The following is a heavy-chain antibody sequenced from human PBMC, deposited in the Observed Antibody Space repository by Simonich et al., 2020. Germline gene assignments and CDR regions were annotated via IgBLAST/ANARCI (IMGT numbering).Heavy chain of an antibody. Sequence: EVQLVESGGGLVKPGGSLRLSCAASGFTFSSYSMNWVRQAPGKGLGWVSSIIMSSSYIYYADSGKGRFTISRDNAKNSLYLQMNSLRAEDTAVYYCAREQARGGAFDIWGQGTMVTVSS. V-gene: IGHV3-21*01. D-gene: IGHD3-16*01. CDR3: AREQARGGAFDI. CDR2: IIMSSSYI. J-gene: IGHJ3*02. CDR1: GFTFSSYS.